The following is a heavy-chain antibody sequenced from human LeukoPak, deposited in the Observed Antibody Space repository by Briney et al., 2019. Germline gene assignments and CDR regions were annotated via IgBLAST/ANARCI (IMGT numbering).Heavy chain of an antibody. CDR3: ARAISTVTRGY. CDR1: GYTFTGYY. D-gene: IGHD4-11*01. V-gene: IGHV1-2*02. Sequence: ASVKVSCKASGYTFTGYYRHWVRQAPGQGLEWMGWINPNSGCTNYAQKFQGRVPMTRATSTSTAYMALSRLRSAATAVSYCARAISTVTRGYWGQGTLVTVSS. J-gene: IGHJ4*02. CDR2: INPNSGCT.